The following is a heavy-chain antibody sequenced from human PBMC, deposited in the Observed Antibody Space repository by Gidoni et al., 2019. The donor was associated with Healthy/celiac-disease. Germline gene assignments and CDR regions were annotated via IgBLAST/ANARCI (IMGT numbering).Heavy chain of an antibody. J-gene: IGHJ6*02. CDR1: GGSCSGYY. Sequence: VQLQQWGAGLLQPSETLSLTCAVYGGSCSGYYSSWRRHPPGTGRDGIGEINHSGSTNYNAYLKSRVTISVDTSKNQFSLKLSSVTAADTAVYYCARVTFYVAGDYYYGMDVWGQGTTVTVSS. V-gene: IGHV4-34*01. CDR3: ARVTFYVAGDYYYGMDV. D-gene: IGHD3-10*01. CDR2: INHSGST.